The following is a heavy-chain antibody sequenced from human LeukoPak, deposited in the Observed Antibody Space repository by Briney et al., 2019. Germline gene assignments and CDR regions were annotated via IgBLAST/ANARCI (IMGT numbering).Heavy chain of an antibody. V-gene: IGHV6-1*01. CDR3: TRAGSYGYYWYFDL. Sequence: SQTLSLTCAISGDSVASNSAAWNWIRQSPSRGLEWLGRTYYRSKFYLDYAESVKSRITISPDTSKNQFSLQLNSVTPEDTAVYYCTRAGSYGYYWYFDLWGRGTLVTVSS. J-gene: IGHJ2*01. CDR2: TYYRSKFYL. CDR1: GDSVASNSAA. D-gene: IGHD5-18*01.